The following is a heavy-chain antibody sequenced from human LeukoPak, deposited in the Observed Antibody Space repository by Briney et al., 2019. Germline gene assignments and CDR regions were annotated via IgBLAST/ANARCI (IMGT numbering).Heavy chain of an antibody. CDR2: IDPSDSYT. Sequence: GESLKISCKGSGYSFTSYWISWVRQMPGKGLEWMGRIDPSDSYTNYSPSFQGHVTISADKSISTAYLQWSSLKASDTAMYYCAIQYYDILTGYYMPPEFDHWGQGTLVTVSS. CDR1: GYSFTSYW. D-gene: IGHD3-9*01. CDR3: AIQYYDILTGYYMPPEFDH. V-gene: IGHV5-10-1*01. J-gene: IGHJ4*02.